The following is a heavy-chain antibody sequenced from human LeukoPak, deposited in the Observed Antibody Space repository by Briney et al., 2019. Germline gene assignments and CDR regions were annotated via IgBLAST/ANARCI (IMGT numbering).Heavy chain of an antibody. CDR1: GGSISSYY. V-gene: IGHV4-59*01. D-gene: IGHD6-6*01. CDR2: IYYSRST. CDR3: ARGLSSSLFDY. J-gene: IGHJ4*02. Sequence: SETLSLTCTVSGGSISSYYWTWIRQPPGKGLEWFGYIYYSRSTHYNASLKSRVTISVDTSKNQFSLKLSSVTAADSAVYYCARGLSSSLFDYWGQGTLVTVSS.